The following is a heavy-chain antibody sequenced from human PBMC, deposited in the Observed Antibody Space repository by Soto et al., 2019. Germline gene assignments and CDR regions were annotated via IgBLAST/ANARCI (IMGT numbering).Heavy chain of an antibody. V-gene: IGHV3-74*01. CDR1: GFTFSSYW. J-gene: IGHJ6*02. CDR2: INSDGSST. D-gene: IGHD5-18*01. Sequence: GGSLRLSCAASGFTFSSYWMHWVRQAPGKGLVWVSRINSDGSSTSYADSVKGRFTISRDNAKNTLYLQMNSLRAEDTAVYYCARGYSYGFGGKPQNRKNYYYGMDVWGQGTTVTVSS. CDR3: ARGYSYGFGGKPQNRKNYYYGMDV.